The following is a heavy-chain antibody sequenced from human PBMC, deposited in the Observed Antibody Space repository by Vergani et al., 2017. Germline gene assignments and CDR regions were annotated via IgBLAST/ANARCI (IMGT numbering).Heavy chain of an antibody. J-gene: IGHJ5*02. CDR2: IYYSGST. V-gene: IGHV4-30-4*01. CDR3: ARDARLHYGDYVENWFDP. D-gene: IGHD4-17*01. CDR1: GGSISSGDYY. Sequence: QVQLQESGPGLVKPSQTLSLTCTVSGGSISSGDYYWSWIRQPPGKGLEWIGYIYYSGSTYYNPSLKSRVTISVDKSKNQFSLKLSSVTAADTAVYYCARDARLHYGDYVENWFDPWGQGTLVTVSS.